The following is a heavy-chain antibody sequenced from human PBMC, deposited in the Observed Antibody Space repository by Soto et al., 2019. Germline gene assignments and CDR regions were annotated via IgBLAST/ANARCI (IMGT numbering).Heavy chain of an antibody. V-gene: IGHV3-64D*06. J-gene: IGHJ4*02. CDR1: GFTFSSYA. Sequence: GGSLRLSCSASGFTFSSYAMHWVRQAPGKGLEYVSAISSNGGSTYYADSVKGRFTISRDNSKNTLYLQMSSLRAEDTAVYYCVRALSGRYDILTGYYSYWGQGTLVTVSS. CDR2: ISSNGGST. D-gene: IGHD3-9*01. CDR3: VRALSGRYDILTGYYSY.